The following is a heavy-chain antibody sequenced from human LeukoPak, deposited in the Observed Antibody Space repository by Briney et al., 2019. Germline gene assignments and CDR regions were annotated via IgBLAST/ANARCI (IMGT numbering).Heavy chain of an antibody. CDR2: IYYSGST. CDR3: ARESAYCSGGSCPFKI. Sequence: ASETLSVTCTASGGSISSGGYYWSWIRQHPGKGLEWIGYIYYSGSTYYNPSLKSRVTISVDTSKNQFSLKLSSVTAADTAVYYCARESAYCSGGSCPFKIWGQGTMVTVSS. V-gene: IGHV4-31*03. D-gene: IGHD2-15*01. J-gene: IGHJ3*02. CDR1: GGSISSGGYY.